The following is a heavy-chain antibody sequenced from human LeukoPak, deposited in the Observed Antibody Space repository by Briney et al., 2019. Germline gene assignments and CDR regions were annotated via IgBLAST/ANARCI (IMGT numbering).Heavy chain of an antibody. D-gene: IGHD5-24*01. Sequence: SETLSLTCTVSGGSISSGGYYWSWIRQHPGKGLEWIGYIYYSGSTYYNPSLKSRVTIPVDTSKNQLSLKLSSVTAADTAVYYCARAHGYNATFDYWGQGTLVTVSS. J-gene: IGHJ4*02. CDR1: GGSISSGGYY. CDR2: IYYSGST. V-gene: IGHV4-31*03. CDR3: ARAHGYNATFDY.